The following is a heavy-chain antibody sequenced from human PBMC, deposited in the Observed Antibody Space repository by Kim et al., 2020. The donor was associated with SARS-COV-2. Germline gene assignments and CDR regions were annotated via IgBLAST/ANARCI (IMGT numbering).Heavy chain of an antibody. J-gene: IGHJ4*02. Sequence: STIYYADSVKGRFTISRDNAKNSLYLQMNSLRVDDTAAYYCARTYSSTVGYWGQGTLVTVSS. CDR2: STI. D-gene: IGHD2-21*01. V-gene: IGHV3-11*01. CDR3: ARTYSSTVGY.